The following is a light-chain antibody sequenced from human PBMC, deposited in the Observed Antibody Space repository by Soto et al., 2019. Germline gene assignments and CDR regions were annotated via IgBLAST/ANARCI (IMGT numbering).Light chain of an antibody. Sequence: DIQMTQSPSTLSASVGDRVTITCRASQSISNRLAWYHQKPGKTPNLLIYDASNLGSGVPSRFSGSGSGTDFTLTISSLQPEDFATYYCQQSYSTPITFGQGTRLEIK. V-gene: IGKV1-39*01. CDR2: DAS. CDR1: QSISNR. J-gene: IGKJ5*01. CDR3: QQSYSTPIT.